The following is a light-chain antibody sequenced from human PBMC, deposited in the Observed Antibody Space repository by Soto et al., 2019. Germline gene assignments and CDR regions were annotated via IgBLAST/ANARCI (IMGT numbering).Light chain of an antibody. Sequence: EIVLTQSPGTLSLSPGERATLSCRASQSLSRTYLAWYQQKPGQAPRLLISGVSKRGAGFPDRFSDGGSDTDFTLPINRVPPKDFAPDLSKQYDASLITYARGTRLQIK. J-gene: IGKJ5*01. V-gene: IGKV3-20*01. CDR3: KQYDASLIT. CDR2: GVS. CDR1: QSLSRTY.